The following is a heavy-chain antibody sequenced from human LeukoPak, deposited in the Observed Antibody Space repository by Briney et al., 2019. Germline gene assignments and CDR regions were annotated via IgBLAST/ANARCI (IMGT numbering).Heavy chain of an antibody. V-gene: IGHV4-39*01. CDR1: GGSISSSSYY. Sequence: PSETLSLTCTVSGGSISSSSYYWGWIRQPPGKGLEWIGSIYYSGSTYYNPSLKSRVTISVDTSKNQFSLKLSSVTAADTAVYYCARRGDGIDPWGQGTLVTVSS. D-gene: IGHD6-25*01. J-gene: IGHJ5*02. CDR2: IYYSGST. CDR3: ARRGDGIDP.